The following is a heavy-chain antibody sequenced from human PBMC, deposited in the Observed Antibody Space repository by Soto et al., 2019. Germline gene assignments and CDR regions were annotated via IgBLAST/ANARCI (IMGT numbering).Heavy chain of an antibody. Sequence: QVQLQQWGAGLLKPSETLSLTCAVYGRSFSGYYWSWIRQPPGKGLEWIGEINHSGSANYNPSLKSRVTISVDTSKNQFALKLRSVTAADTAVYYCARGLAGRTSSWYVYWGQGTLVTVSS. V-gene: IGHV4-34*01. J-gene: IGHJ4*02. D-gene: IGHD6-13*01. CDR3: ARGLAGRTSSWYVY. CDR1: GRSFSGYY. CDR2: INHSGSA.